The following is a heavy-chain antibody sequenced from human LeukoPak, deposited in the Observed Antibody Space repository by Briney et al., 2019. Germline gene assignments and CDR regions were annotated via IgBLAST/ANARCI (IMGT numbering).Heavy chain of an antibody. J-gene: IGHJ6*02. CDR1: DDSIGNYY. CDR2: IYFSGST. D-gene: IGHD4-11*01. V-gene: IGHV4-59*01. Sequence: SETLSLTCTVSDDSIGNYYWSWIRQSPGKGLEWIGYIYFSGSTNYNPSLKRRVTMSVVTSKNQFSLRLTSVTAADTATYYGARVGGSNFYNYGMDVWGQGTTVIVSS. CDR3: ARVGGSNFYNYGMDV.